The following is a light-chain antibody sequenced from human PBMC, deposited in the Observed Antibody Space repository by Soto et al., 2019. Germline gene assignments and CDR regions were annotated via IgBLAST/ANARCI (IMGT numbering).Light chain of an antibody. CDR3: QQYNNWPPIT. Sequence: EIVLTQSPGTLSLSPGERATLSCRASQSVSSSNLAWYQQNPGQPPRLLIYGASTRATGISARFSGSGSGTEFTLTISSLQSEDFAVYYCQQYNNWPPITFGQGTRLEIK. J-gene: IGKJ5*01. CDR1: QSVSSSN. CDR2: GAS. V-gene: IGKV3-15*01.